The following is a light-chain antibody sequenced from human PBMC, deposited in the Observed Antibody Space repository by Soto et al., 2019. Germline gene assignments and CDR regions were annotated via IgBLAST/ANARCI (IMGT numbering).Light chain of an antibody. J-gene: IGKJ1*01. CDR1: PTVSSIY. Sequence: EIVLAQSPGTLSLSPGARATLSCRARPTVSSIYFAWSQQNPRQPPRLLIYDASTRATGVPARFSSSGSGRNFSPPTSSLEPEDFFIYYCQQRSIWPPLTFGQGTKVDIK. V-gene: IGKV3-11*02. CDR3: QQRSIWPPLT. CDR2: DAS.